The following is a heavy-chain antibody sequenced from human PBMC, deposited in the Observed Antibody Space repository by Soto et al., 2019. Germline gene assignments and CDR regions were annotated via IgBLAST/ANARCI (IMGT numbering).Heavy chain of an antibody. CDR1: GCPFSSYG. D-gene: IGHD3-10*01. J-gene: IGHJ4*02. CDR2: ISYDGSNK. V-gene: IGHV3-30*18. CDR3: AKVWAPWFGELLIDY. Sequence: PGGALRLSLSSSGCPFSSYGMHGFLQTTGTGLEWVAVISYDGSNKYYADSVKGRFTISRDNSKNTLYLQMNSLRAEDTAVYYCAKVWAPWFGELLIDYWGQGNLVNVSA.